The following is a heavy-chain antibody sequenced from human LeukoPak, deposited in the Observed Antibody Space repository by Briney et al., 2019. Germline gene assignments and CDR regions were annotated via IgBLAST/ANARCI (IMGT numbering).Heavy chain of an antibody. V-gene: IGHV4-61*08. D-gene: IGHD3-9*01. CDR2: IYYSGST. CDR3: AREVHILTGYYDY. Sequence: ASQTLSLTCTVSGGSISSGDYYWSWIRQPPGKGLEWIGYIYYSGSTNYNPSLKSRVTISVDTSKNQFSLKLSSVTAADTAVYYCAREVHILTGYYDYWGQGTLVTVSS. J-gene: IGHJ4*02. CDR1: GGSISSGDYY.